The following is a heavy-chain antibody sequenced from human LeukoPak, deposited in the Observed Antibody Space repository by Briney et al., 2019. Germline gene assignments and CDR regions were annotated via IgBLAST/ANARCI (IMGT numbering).Heavy chain of an antibody. CDR2: IGGGDP. CDR3: VKDAIPMNSMWDYFDC. Sequence: PGGSLRLSCAASGLTFNIFGMTWVRQPPGRGLEWVSSIGGGDPYYADSVKGRFTVSRDNSRSTVYLQMSSLRAEDTAVYYCVKDAIPMNSMWDYFDCWGLGTLVTVSS. J-gene: IGHJ4*02. CDR1: GLTFNIFG. V-gene: IGHV3-23*01. D-gene: IGHD1-26*01.